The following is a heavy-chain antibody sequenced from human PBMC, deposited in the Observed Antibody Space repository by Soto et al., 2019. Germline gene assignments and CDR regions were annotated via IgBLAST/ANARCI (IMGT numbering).Heavy chain of an antibody. Sequence: QITLKESGPTVVKPTQTLTLTCTFSGFSLSSDGVGVGWIRQPPGKAPEWLALIYWDDDTRYSPSLKSRLTITKDTPKNQVVLTITNMDPVDTGTYYCAHSSLHYKKWFDPWGQGALVIVSS. V-gene: IGHV2-5*02. J-gene: IGHJ5*02. CDR2: IYWDDDT. CDR3: AHSSLHYKKWFDP. CDR1: GFSLSSDGVG. D-gene: IGHD4-4*01.